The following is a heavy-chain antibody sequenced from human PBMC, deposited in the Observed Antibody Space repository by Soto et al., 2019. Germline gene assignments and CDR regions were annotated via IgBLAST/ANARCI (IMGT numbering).Heavy chain of an antibody. CDR2: ILHDGSAE. D-gene: IGHD5-12*01. Sequence: GGSLRVSCAASGFTFTSYGMHWVRQAPGKGLEWMALILHDGSAEYYADSVKGRFTISRDNSKNTLFLQMNSLRAEYTAVYYCARSREGYRFYFYYGMDGWGQGTTVTV. J-gene: IGHJ6*02. V-gene: IGHV3-30*03. CDR3: ARSREGYRFYFYYGMDG. CDR1: GFTFTSYG.